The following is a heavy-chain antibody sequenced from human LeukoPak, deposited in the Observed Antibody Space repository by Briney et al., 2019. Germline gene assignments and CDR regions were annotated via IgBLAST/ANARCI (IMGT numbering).Heavy chain of an antibody. J-gene: IGHJ4*02. CDR2: ISGNGDIT. CDR3: AKVTGGDMITYGGLDY. Sequence: GGSLRLSCAASGFTFSHYAMSWVRQAPGKGLEWVSAISGNGDITYYTDSVRGRFTISRDNSKNTLYLQMNSLRAEDTAVYYCAKVTGGDMITYGGLDYWGQGTLVTVSS. V-gene: IGHV3-23*01. D-gene: IGHD3-16*01. CDR1: GFTFSHYA.